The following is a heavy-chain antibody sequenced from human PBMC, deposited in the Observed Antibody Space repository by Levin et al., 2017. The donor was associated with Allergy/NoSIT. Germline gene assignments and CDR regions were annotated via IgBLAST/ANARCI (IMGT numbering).Heavy chain of an antibody. J-gene: IGHJ6*02. CDR1: GFTFDDYA. CDR2: ISWNSGSI. V-gene: IGHV3-9*01. CDR3: AKDIPTRAYYYYGMDV. Sequence: SLKISCAASGFTFDDYAMHWVRQAPGKGLEWVSGISWNSGSIGYADSVKGRFTISRDNAKNSLYLQMNSLRAEDTALYYCAKDIPTRAYYYYGMDVWGQGTTVTVSS.